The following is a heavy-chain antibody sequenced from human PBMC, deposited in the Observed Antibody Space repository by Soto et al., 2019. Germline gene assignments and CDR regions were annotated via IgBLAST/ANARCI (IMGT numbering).Heavy chain of an antibody. CDR1: GFTFSSYA. V-gene: IGHV3-30-3*01. CDR2: ISYDGSNK. Sequence: VGSLRLSCAASGFTFSSYAMHWVRQAPGKGLEWVAVISYDGSNKYYADSVKGRFTISRDNSKNTLYLQMNSLRAEDTAVYYCARGTGRVRYSYGYGDPYGMDVWGQGTTVTVSS. J-gene: IGHJ6*02. CDR3: ARGTGRVRYSYGYGDPYGMDV. D-gene: IGHD5-18*01.